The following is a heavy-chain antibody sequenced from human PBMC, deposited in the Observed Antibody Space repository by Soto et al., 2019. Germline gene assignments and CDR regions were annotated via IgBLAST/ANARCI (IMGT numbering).Heavy chain of an antibody. Sequence: EVQLVESGGGLVKPGGSLRLSCAASGFTFSNAWMNWVRQAPGKGLEWVGRIKSKTDGGTTDYAAPVKGRFTISRDDSKNTLYLQMNSLKTEDTAVYYCTTDRAFIVGANNAFDIWGQGTMVPVSS. CDR1: GFTFSNAW. CDR2: IKSKTDGGTT. V-gene: IGHV3-15*07. CDR3: TTDRAFIVGANNAFDI. J-gene: IGHJ3*02. D-gene: IGHD1-26*01.